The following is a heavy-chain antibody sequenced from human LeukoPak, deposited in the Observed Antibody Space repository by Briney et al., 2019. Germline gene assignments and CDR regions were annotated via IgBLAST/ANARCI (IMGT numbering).Heavy chain of an antibody. J-gene: IGHJ4*02. V-gene: IGHV3-23*01. CDR2: ISVRGGST. CDR3: AKDGGWASGSPSGY. CDR1: GFIFSSFA. D-gene: IGHD1-26*01. Sequence: PGGSLRLSCAASGFIFSSFAMSWVRQAPGKGLEWVSGISVRGGSTYYADSVKGRFTISRDNSKNTLYLQMNSLRAEDTAVYYCAKDGGWASGSPSGYWGQGTLVTVSS.